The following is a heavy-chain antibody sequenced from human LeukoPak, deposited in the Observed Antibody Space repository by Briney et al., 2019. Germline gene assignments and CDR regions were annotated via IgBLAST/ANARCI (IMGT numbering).Heavy chain of an antibody. CDR3: ARWDRATAATFDY. CDR1: GYTFTNYG. J-gene: IGHJ4*02. CDR2: ISAYNGKT. V-gene: IGHV1-18*01. Sequence: ASVKVSCKTSGYTFTNYGIIWVRQAPGQGLEWMGWISAYNGKTNYAHKIQGRVTMTTDTSTNTAYMELRSQGSDDTAVYFCARWDRATAATFDYWGQGTLVIVSS. D-gene: IGHD2-15*01.